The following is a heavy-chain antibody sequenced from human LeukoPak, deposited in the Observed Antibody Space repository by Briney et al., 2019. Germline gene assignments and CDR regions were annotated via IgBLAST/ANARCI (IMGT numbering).Heavy chain of an antibody. D-gene: IGHD2-21*01. CDR1: GFAFSSYS. J-gene: IGHJ4*02. CDR3: ARDGGDDLN. V-gene: IGHV3-48*01. CDR2: ISSSSSTI. Sequence: PGGSLRLSCAASGFAFSSYSMNWVRQAPGKGLEWVSYISSSSSTIYYADSVKGRFTISRDNAKNSLYLQMNSLRAEHTAVYYCARDGGDDLNWGQGTLVTVSS.